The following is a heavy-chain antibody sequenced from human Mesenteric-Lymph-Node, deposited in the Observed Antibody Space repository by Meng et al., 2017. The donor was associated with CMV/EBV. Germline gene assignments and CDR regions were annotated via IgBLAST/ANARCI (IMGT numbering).Heavy chain of an antibody. D-gene: IGHD6-13*01. J-gene: IGHJ4*02. Sequence: SETLSLTCTVSGYSISSGYYWGWIRQPPGKGLERIGSIYHSGSTYYNPSLKSRVTISVDTSKNHFSLKLSSVTAADTAVYYCARFSSSWYPDGYLFDYWGQGTLVTVSS. CDR3: ARFSSSWYPDGYLFDY. CDR1: GYSISSGYY. V-gene: IGHV4-38-2*02. CDR2: IYHSGST.